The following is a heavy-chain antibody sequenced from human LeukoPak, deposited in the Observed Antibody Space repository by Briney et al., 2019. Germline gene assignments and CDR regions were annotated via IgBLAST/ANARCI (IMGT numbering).Heavy chain of an antibody. Sequence: GGSLRLSCAASGFTFSDYTMNWVRQAPGKGLEWVSSISSSSSYIYYADSVKGRFTISRDNAKNSLYLQMNSLRAEDTAVYYCARDQSYEASYDCYFDYWGQGTLVTVSS. CDR1: GFTFSDYT. CDR2: ISSSSSYI. CDR3: ARDQSYEASYDCYFDY. J-gene: IGHJ4*02. D-gene: IGHD5-12*01. V-gene: IGHV3-21*01.